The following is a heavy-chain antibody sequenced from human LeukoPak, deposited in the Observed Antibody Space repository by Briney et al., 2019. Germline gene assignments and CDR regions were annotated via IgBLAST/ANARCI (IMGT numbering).Heavy chain of an antibody. Sequence: SETLSLTCTVYGGSFSGYYWSWIRQPPGKGLEWIGEINHSGSTNYNPSLKSRVTIPVDTSKNQFSLKLSSVTAADTAVYYCARGLNVFGVVIPLYGMDVWGQGTTVTVSS. CDR1: GGSFSGYY. V-gene: IGHV4-34*01. CDR3: ARGLNVFGVVIPLYGMDV. J-gene: IGHJ6*02. CDR2: INHSGST. D-gene: IGHD3-3*01.